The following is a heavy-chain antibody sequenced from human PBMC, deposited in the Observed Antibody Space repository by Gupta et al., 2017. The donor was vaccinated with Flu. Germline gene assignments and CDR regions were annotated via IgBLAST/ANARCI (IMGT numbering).Heavy chain of an antibody. CDR1: GASLSSHY. D-gene: IGHD6-19*01. CDR3: ATSYVSGWTGVFDF. CDR2: ISDSGST. Sequence: QVQLQESGPGLVKPSETLSLTCTVSGASLSSHYWSWIRQPPGKGLEWIGDISDSGSTNYNPSLKTRVTVSVDTSKNELSLRLSSVTAADTAVYYCATSYVSGWTGVFDFWGQGTMVTVSS. V-gene: IGHV4-59*08. J-gene: IGHJ3*01.